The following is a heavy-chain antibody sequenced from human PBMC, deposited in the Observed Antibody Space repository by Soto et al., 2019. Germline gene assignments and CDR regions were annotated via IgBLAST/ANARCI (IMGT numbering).Heavy chain of an antibody. D-gene: IGHD1-20*01. CDR3: ARDRAYIDY. V-gene: IGHV3-7*03. CDR2: IKQDGSEK. Sequence: LRLPCAASGFTFSSYWMSWVRQAPGKGLEWVANIKQDGSEKYYVDSVKGRFTISRDNAKNSLYLQMNRLRAEDTAVYYCARDRAYIDYWGQGTMVTVSS. J-gene: IGHJ4*02. CDR1: GFTFSSYW.